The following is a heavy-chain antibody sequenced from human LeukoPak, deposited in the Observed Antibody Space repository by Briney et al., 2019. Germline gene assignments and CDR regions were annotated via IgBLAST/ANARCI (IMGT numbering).Heavy chain of an antibody. CDR3: ARGITVVYYFDL. Sequence: SETLSLTCAVDGGSFSGYYWSWFRQPPGKGLEWIGEIHYTGATNYSPSLKGRVTISPGTSNNQVSLRMKSVTAADMAVYYCARGITVVYYFDLWGRGTLVTASS. CDR1: GGSFSGYY. V-gene: IGHV4-34*01. J-gene: IGHJ2*01. CDR2: IHYTGAT. D-gene: IGHD1-20*01.